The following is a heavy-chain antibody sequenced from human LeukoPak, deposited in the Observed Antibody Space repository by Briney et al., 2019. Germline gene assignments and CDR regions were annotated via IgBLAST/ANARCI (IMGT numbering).Heavy chain of an antibody. CDR2: IYCSGNT. CDR3: ARHAYYDFVTGLFDP. J-gene: IGHJ5*02. V-gene: IGHV4-39*01. CDR1: GGSISSSNYY. Sequence: SETLSLTCTVSGGSISSSNYYWGWIRQPPGKGLEWIGSIYCSGNTYYNPSHKSRVTISVDTSKNHFSLNLNSVTAADTAMYYCARHAYYDFVTGLFDPWGQGTLVTVSS. D-gene: IGHD3-3*01.